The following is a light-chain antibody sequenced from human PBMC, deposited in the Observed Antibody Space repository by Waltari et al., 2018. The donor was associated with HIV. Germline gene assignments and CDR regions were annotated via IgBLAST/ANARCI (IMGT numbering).Light chain of an antibody. CDR3: CAYAGSTTYVI. Sequence: QSALTQPASVSGSPGQSITISCTGTSSDVGGYNLVSWYQQHPGKAPKLMIYEVSKRPSGVSNRFSGSNAGNTASRTISGLQAEDEADYYCCAYAGSTTYVIFGGGTKLTVL. J-gene: IGLJ2*01. CDR2: EVS. V-gene: IGLV2-23*02. CDR1: SSDVGGYNL.